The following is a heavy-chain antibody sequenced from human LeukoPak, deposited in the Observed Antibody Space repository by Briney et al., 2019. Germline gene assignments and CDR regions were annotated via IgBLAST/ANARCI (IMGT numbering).Heavy chain of an antibody. CDR3: ARAKDCGSTTCPFDI. D-gene: IGHD2-2*01. CDR1: AFTFHDYG. Sequence: GEALRLSCAASAFTFHDYGMSWVRQAPGKGLEWVSGTNWNSGSTAYGDSVKGRFTISRDNGKNSLYLQMNSLKVEDTALYYCARAKDCGSTTCPFDIWGQGTMVTVSS. J-gene: IGHJ3*02. CDR2: TNWNSGST. V-gene: IGHV3-20*04.